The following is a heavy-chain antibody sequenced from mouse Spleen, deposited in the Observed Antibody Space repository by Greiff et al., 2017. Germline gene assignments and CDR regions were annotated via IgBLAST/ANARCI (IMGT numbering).Heavy chain of an antibody. Sequence: VQLQQSGPELVKPGASVKISCKASGYSFTGYYMNWVKQSPEKSLEWIGEINPSTGGTTYNQKFKAKATLTVDKSSSTAYMQLKSLTSEDSAVYYCASPYGNYEAWFAYWGQGTLVTVSA. D-gene: IGHD2-1*01. V-gene: IGHV1-42*01. CDR2: INPSTGGT. J-gene: IGHJ3*01. CDR3: ASPYGNYEAWFAY. CDR1: GYSFTGYY.